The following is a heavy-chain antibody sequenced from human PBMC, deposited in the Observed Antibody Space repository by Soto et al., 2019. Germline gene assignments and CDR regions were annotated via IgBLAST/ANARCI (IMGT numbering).Heavy chain of an antibody. V-gene: IGHV6-1*01. J-gene: IGHJ6*02. Sequence: PSQTLSLTCAISGDSVSSNSAAWNWIRQSPSRGLEWLGGTYYRSKWYNDYAVSVKSRITINPDTSKNQFSLQLNSVTPEDTAVYYCASSYYDILTGSYYYYGMDVWGQGTTVTVSS. CDR3: ASSYYDILTGSYYYYGMDV. D-gene: IGHD3-9*01. CDR2: TYYRSKWYN. CDR1: GDSVSSNSAA.